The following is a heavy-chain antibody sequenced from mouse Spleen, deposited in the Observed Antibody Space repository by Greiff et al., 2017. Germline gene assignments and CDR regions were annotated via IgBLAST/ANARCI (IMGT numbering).Heavy chain of an antibody. CDR2: ISSGSSTI. CDR3: ARNRYDGAWFAY. D-gene: IGHD2-14*01. Sequence: EVMLVESGGGLVKPGGSLKLSCAASGFTFSDYGMHWVRQAPEKGLEWVAYISSGSSTIYYADTVKGRFTISRDNAKNTLFLQMTSLRSEDTAMYYCARNRYDGAWFAYWGQGTLVTVSA. J-gene: IGHJ3*01. V-gene: IGHV5-17*01. CDR1: GFTFSDYG.